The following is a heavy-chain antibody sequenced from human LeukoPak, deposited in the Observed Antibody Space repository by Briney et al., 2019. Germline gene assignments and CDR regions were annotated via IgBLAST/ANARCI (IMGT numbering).Heavy chain of an antibody. CDR1: GFTFSSYE. V-gene: IGHV3-48*03. J-gene: IGHJ4*02. D-gene: IGHD2-15*01. CDR3: ARVGGSQGGDY. Sequence: GGSLRLSCAASGFTFSSYEVNWVRQAPGKGLEWVSYISSSGSTIYYADSVKGRFTISRDNAKNSLYLQMNSLRAEDTAVYYCARVGGSQGGDYWGQGTLVTVSS. CDR2: ISSSGSTI.